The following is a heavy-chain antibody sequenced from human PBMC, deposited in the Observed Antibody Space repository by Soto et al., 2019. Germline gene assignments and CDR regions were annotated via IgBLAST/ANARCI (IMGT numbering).Heavy chain of an antibody. J-gene: IGHJ3*02. Sequence: SETLSLTCTVSGGSISSGGYYWSWIRQHPGKGLEWIGYIYYSGSTYYNPSLKSRVTISVDTSKNQFSLKLSSVTAADTAVYYCARDQLDYYDSSGYPDAFDIWGQGAMVTVSS. CDR1: GGSISSGGYY. CDR2: IYYSGST. CDR3: ARDQLDYYDSSGYPDAFDI. V-gene: IGHV4-31*03. D-gene: IGHD3-22*01.